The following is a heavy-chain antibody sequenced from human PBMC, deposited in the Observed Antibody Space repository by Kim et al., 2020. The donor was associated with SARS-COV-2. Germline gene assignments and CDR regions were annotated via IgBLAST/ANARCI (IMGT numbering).Heavy chain of an antibody. Sequence: GSNKYYANPGKGRYTISRDNSKNTLYLQMNSLRAEDTAVYYCARDHIHGYQWGQGTLVTVSS. CDR3: ARDHIHGYQ. V-gene: IGHV3-33*01. D-gene: IGHD2-2*01. J-gene: IGHJ4*02. CDR2: GSNK.